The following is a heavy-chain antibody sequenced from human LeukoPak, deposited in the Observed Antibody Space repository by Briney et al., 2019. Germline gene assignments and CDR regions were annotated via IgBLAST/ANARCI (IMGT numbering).Heavy chain of an antibody. CDR1: GYTFTSYD. CDR3: ARDPYYCSGGSCYVAEYFQH. Sequence: SVKVSCKASGYTFTSYDINWVRQAPGQGLEWMGGIIPIFGTANYAQKFQGRVTITADESTSTAYMELSSLRSEDTAVYYCARDPYYCSGGSCYVAEYFQHWGQGTLVTVSS. J-gene: IGHJ1*01. V-gene: IGHV1-69*13. D-gene: IGHD2-15*01. CDR2: IIPIFGTA.